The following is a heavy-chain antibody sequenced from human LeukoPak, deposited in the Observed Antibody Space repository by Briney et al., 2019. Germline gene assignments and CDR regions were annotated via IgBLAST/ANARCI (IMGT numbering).Heavy chain of an antibody. Sequence: SVKVSCKASGGTFSSYAISWVRQAPGQGLEWMGGIIPIFGTANYAQKFQGRVTITADESTSTAYMELSSLRSEDTAVYYCARPLLYCSGGSCYSGFSPRPFDYWGQGTLVTVSS. CDR1: GGTFSSYA. CDR3: ARPLLYCSGGSCYSGFSPRPFDY. CDR2: IIPIFGTA. V-gene: IGHV1-69*13. D-gene: IGHD2-15*01. J-gene: IGHJ4*02.